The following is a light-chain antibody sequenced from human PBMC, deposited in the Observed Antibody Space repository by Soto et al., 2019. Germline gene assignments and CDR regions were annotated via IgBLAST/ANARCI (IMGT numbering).Light chain of an antibody. V-gene: IGKV1-5*03. J-gene: IGKJ1*01. CDR1: QSISIW. Sequence: DIQMTHSPSTLSASVVYRVTITFRSSQSISIWLAWYQQKPGKAPKILIYKASSLESGVPSRFSGSGSGTEFTLTISSLQPDDFATYYCQQYSTYTPRTFGQGTKVDIK. CDR3: QQYSTYTPRT. CDR2: KAS.